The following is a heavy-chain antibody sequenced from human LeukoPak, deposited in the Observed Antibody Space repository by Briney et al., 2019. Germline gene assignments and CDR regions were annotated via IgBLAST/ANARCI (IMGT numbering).Heavy chain of an antibody. Sequence: GGSLRLSCAASGFTFSSYAMSWVRQAPGKGLEWVSAISGSGGSTYYADSVKGRFTISRDNSKNTLYLQMNSRRGEDTAVYYCARRGKEYSSSWAFDYWGQGTLVTVSS. V-gene: IGHV3-23*01. D-gene: IGHD6-6*01. CDR1: GFTFSSYA. CDR3: ARRGKEYSSSWAFDY. J-gene: IGHJ4*02. CDR2: ISGSGGST.